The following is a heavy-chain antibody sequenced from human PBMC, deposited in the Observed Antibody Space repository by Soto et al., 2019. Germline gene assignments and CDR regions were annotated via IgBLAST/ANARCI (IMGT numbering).Heavy chain of an antibody. Sequence: QVQLVQSGAEVKKPGSSVKVSCKASGGIFSTYAISWLRQAPGQGLEWMGGIIPIFGTPNYAQRLQGRVTITADESTSTAYMELSRLRAEDTAVYYCARDRDDYGSGNYYGRSDFWGQGTLVTVSS. CDR1: GGIFSTYA. CDR3: ARDRDDYGSGNYYGRSDF. D-gene: IGHD3-10*01. V-gene: IGHV1-69*01. J-gene: IGHJ4*02. CDR2: IIPIFGTP.